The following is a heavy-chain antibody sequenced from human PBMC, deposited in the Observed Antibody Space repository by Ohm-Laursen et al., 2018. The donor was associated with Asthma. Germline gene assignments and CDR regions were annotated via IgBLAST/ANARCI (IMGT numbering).Heavy chain of an antibody. CDR2: ISSSSSYI. CDR3: ARDVVVKQYFYCYGMDV. D-gene: IGHD2-21*01. CDR1: GFTFSRYS. Sequence: SLRLSCTASGFTFSRYSMNWVRQAPGKGLEWVSSISSSSSYIYYADSVKGRFTISRDNAKNSLYLQMNSLRAEDTAVYYCARDVVVKQYFYCYGMDVWGQGTTVTVSS. J-gene: IGHJ6*02. V-gene: IGHV3-21*01.